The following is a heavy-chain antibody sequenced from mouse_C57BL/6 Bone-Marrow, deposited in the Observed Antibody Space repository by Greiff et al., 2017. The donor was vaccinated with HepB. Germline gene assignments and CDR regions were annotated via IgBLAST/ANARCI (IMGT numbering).Heavy chain of an antibody. V-gene: IGHV5-6*01. CDR2: ISSGGSYT. J-gene: IGHJ1*03. D-gene: IGHD1-1*01. Sequence: EVKLVESGGDLVKPGGSLKLSCAASGFTFSSYGMSWVRQTPDKRLEWVATISSGGSYTYYPDSVKGRFTISRDNAKNTLYLQMSSLKSEDTAMYYCARQGTTVVEDWYFDVWGTGTTVTVSS. CDR1: GFTFSSYG. CDR3: ARQGTTVVEDWYFDV.